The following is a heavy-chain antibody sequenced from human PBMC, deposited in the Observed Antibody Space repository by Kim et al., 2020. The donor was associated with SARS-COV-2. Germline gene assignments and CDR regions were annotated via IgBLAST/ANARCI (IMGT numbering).Heavy chain of an antibody. D-gene: IGHD6-13*01. Sequence: SETLSLTCTVSGGSISSYYWSWIRQPPGKGLEWIGYIYYSGGTNYNPSLKSRVTISVDTSKNQFSLKLSSVTAADTAVYYCARGVAAADTAFFDYWGQGTPVTVSS. CDR1: GGSISSYY. J-gene: IGHJ4*02. CDR2: IYYSGGT. V-gene: IGHV4-59*01. CDR3: ARGVAAADTAFFDY.